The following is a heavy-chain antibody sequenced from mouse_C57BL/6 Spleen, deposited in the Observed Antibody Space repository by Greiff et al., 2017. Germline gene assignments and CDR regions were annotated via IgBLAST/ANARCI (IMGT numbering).Heavy chain of an antibody. CDR2: IYPRSGNN. CDR1: GYNFTSYG. CDR3: ARVRNYEAY. Sequence: QLQLQQSGAELARPGASVKLSCKASGYNFTSYGISWVKQRTGQGLVWIGEIYPRSGNNYYNEKFKGKATLTDDKSSSIAYMELRSLTSEAAAVYLCARVRNYEAYWGQGTLVTVSA. V-gene: IGHV1-81*01. D-gene: IGHD1-1*01. J-gene: IGHJ3*01.